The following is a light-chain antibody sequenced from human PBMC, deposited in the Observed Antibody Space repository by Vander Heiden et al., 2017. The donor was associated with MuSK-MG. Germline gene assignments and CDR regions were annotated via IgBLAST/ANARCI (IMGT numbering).Light chain of an antibody. J-gene: IGKJ3*01. CDR1: QSISSY. CDR2: AAS. V-gene: IGKV1-39*01. Sequence: DIQMTQSPSSLSASVGDRVTITCRASQSISSYLNWYQQKPGKAPKLLIYAASSLQSGVPSRFSGSGSGTDFTLTISSLQPEDFATYYCQQSYSTPSTFGPGTRLDMK. CDR3: QQSYSTPST.